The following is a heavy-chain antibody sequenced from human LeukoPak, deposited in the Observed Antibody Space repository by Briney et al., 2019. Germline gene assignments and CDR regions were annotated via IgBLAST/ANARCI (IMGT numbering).Heavy chain of an antibody. CDR2: IYYSGST. CDR3: ARSYYDSSGPGNFDY. V-gene: IGHV4-59*12. D-gene: IGHD3-22*01. J-gene: IGHJ4*02. Sequence: SETLSLTCTVSGGSISSYYWSWIRQPPGKGLEWIGYIYYSGSTNYNPSLKSRVTISVDTSKNQFSLKLSSVTAADTAVYYCARSYYDSSGPGNFDYWGQGTLVTVSS. CDR1: GGSISSYY.